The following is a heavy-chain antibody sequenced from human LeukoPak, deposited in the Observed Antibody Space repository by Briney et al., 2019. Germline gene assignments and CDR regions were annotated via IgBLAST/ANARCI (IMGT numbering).Heavy chain of an antibody. D-gene: IGHD6-13*01. Sequence: PGGSLRLSCAACGFTFSSYAMHWVRQAPGKGLEWVAVISYDGSNKYYAGSVKGRFTISRDNSKNTLYLQMNSLRAEDTAVYYCARGRYSSSWYCFDYWGQGTLVTVSS. CDR1: GFTFSSYA. CDR2: ISYDGSNK. J-gene: IGHJ4*02. CDR3: ARGRYSSSWYCFDY. V-gene: IGHV3-30-3*01.